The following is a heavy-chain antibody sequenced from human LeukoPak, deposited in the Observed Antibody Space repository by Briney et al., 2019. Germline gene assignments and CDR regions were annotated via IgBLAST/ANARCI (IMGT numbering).Heavy chain of an antibody. D-gene: IGHD6-6*01. Sequence: PGRSLRLSCAASGFTFDDYAMHWVRQAPGKGLEWVSGISWNSGSIGYADSVKGRFTISRDNAKNSLYLQMNSLRAEDTALYYCAKDYQSQQLGTYNWFDPWGQGTLVTVSS. CDR1: GFTFDDYA. CDR2: ISWNSGSI. J-gene: IGHJ5*02. CDR3: AKDYQSQQLGTYNWFDP. V-gene: IGHV3-9*01.